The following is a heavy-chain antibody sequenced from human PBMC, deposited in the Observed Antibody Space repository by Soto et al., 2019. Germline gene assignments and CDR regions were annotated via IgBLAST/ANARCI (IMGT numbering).Heavy chain of an antibody. V-gene: IGHV3-33*01. J-gene: IGHJ5*02. CDR2: IWYDGSNK. CDR3: ARETRARYYDFWRGWFDP. Sequence: QVQLVESGGGVVQPGRSLRLSCAASGFTFSSYGMHWVRQAPGKGLEWVAVIWYDGSNKYYADSVKGRFTISRDISKNTLYLQMNSLRAEDTAVYYCARETRARYYDFWRGWFDPWGQGTLVTVSS. D-gene: IGHD3-3*01. CDR1: GFTFSSYG.